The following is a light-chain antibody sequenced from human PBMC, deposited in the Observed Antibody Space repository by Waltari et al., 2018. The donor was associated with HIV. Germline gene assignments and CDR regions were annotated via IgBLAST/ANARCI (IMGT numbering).Light chain of an antibody. CDR2: EVS. J-gene: IGLJ2*01. CDR3: SSFAGTNNLV. CDR1: SSDVGGYAY. Sequence: QSALTPPPSASGSPGQSVTIACPGTSSDVGGYAYVSWYQQHPGKAPKLMIYEVSKRPSGVPDRFSGSKSGNTASLTVSGLQAEDEADYYCSSFAGTNNLVFGGGTKLTVL. V-gene: IGLV2-8*01.